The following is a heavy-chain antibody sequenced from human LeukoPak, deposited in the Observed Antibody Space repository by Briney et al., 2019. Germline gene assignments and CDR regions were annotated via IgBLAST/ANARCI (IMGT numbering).Heavy chain of an antibody. V-gene: IGHV3-66*03. CDR3: ARDRAVTQVWVEFDS. J-gene: IGHJ5*01. CDR2: IRDSGET. Sequence: GGSLRLSCAGSGFSVSNYYMNWVRQAPGKRLEWVSLIRDSGETFYADSVKGRFTISRDNSKNTVYLQMNRLRVEDTAVYFCARDRAVTQVWVEFDSWGQGTLVTVSS. CDR1: GFSVSNYY. D-gene: IGHD3-16*01.